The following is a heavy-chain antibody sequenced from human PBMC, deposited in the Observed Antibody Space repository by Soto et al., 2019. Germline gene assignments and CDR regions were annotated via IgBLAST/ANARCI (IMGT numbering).Heavy chain of an antibody. J-gene: IGHJ6*02. D-gene: IGHD1-1*01. V-gene: IGHV3-30-3*01. CDR3: ARGTTTSAFSAMDV. Sequence: QVQLGESGGGVVQPGRSLRISCAASGFTFSYHALNWVRQAPGKGLEWVAVISYDGDNKYIAESVKGRFTISRDNSKNTVSLQMNSLRTEDTAMYFWARGTTTSAFSAMDVWGQGTTVTVSS. CDR2: ISYDGDNK. CDR1: GFTFSYHA.